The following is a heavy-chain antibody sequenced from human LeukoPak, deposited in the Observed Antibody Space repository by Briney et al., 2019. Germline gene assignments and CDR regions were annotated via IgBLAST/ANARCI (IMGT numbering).Heavy chain of an antibody. D-gene: IGHD1-1*01. CDR1: GFTFSDYY. Sequence: PGGSLRLSCAASGFTFSDYYMSWIRQAPGKGLEGVSYISNSGSTIYYADSVKGRFTISRDNAKNSLSLQMSSLSAEDTAVYYCAREKLNRYFDLWGRGTLVTVSP. CDR2: ISNSGSTI. J-gene: IGHJ2*01. CDR3: AREKLNRYFDL. V-gene: IGHV3-11*01.